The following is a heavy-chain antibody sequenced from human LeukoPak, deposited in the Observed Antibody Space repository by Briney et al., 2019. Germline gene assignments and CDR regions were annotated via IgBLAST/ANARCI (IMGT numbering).Heavy chain of an antibody. CDR3: ARVYGDQYYFDY. CDR2: IYYSGST. V-gene: IGHV4-30-4*01. Sequence: PSQTLSLTCTVSGGSISSGDYYWSWIRQPPGKGLEWIGFIYYSGSTYYNPSLKSPVTISVDTSKSQFSLKLSSVTAADTAVYYCARVYGDQYYFDYWGQGTLVTVSS. J-gene: IGHJ4*02. D-gene: IGHD4-17*01. CDR1: GGSISSGDYY.